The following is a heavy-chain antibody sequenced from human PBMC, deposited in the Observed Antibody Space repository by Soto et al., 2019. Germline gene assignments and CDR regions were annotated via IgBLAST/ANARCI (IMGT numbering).Heavy chain of an antibody. J-gene: IGHJ5*02. D-gene: IGHD5-12*01. CDR3: ARDRRGYINSA. CDR1: GFVFKTYD. Sequence: GGSLRLSCAASGFVFKTYDMHWVRQAPGKGLEWVAIISFDGSNKYYADSVKGRFTISRDNSKNTLSLNMNSLRPDDTGLYYCARDRRGYINSAWGQGPPFTFSP. V-gene: IGHV3-30*03. CDR2: ISFDGSNK.